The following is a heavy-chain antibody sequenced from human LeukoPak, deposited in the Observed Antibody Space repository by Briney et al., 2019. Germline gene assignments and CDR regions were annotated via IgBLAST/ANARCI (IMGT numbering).Heavy chain of an antibody. CDR1: GFTFTSYW. V-gene: IGHV3-7*01. D-gene: IGHD5-18*01. J-gene: IGHJ4*02. Sequence: GGSLRLSRAASGFTFTSYWMTWVRQAPGKGLEWVANVRQDGGATYYGDSVKGRFTISRDNSKNSLFLQMNSLRADDTAIYYCATSKDTAGGPYWGQGTLVTVSS. CDR2: VRQDGGAT. CDR3: ATSKDTAGGPY.